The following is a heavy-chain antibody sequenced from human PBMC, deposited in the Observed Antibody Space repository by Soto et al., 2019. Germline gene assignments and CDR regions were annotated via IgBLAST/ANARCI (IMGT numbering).Heavy chain of an antibody. CDR2: ISWNGNII. CDR3: AKGGPDAFCGGGRCYFDS. CDR1: GFTFDDYA. D-gene: IGHD2-15*01. J-gene: IGHJ4*02. Sequence: EVQLVESGGGLVQPGRSLRLSCAASGFTFDDYAMHWVRRVPGKGLEWVSSISWNGNIIGYADSVKGRFTISRDNAKNSLYRQMNSLRPEDTALYYCAKGGPDAFCGGGRCYFDSWGQGTLVTVSS. V-gene: IGHV3-9*01.